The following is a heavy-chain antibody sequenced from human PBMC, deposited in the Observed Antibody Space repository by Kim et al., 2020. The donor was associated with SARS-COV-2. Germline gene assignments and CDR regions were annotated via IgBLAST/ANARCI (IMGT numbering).Heavy chain of an antibody. CDR3: ATSYSSSSGWFDP. J-gene: IGHJ5*02. D-gene: IGHD6-6*01. Sequence: YTPSLKSRVTISVDKSKNQFSLKLSSVTAADTAVYYCATSYSSSSGWFDPWGQGTLVTVSS. V-gene: IGHV4-4*02.